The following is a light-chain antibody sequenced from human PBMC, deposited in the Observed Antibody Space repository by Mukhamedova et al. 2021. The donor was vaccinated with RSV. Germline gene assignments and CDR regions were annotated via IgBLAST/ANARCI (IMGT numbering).Light chain of an antibody. J-gene: IGKJ2*01. Sequence: WYQRRVHGKSPKLLIYKATNLQSGVPSRFSGSGSGTEFTLTISSLQPDDLATYYCQQCDTFPYTFGQGTKLEIK. CDR3: QQCDTFPYT. CDR2: KAT. V-gene: IGKV1-5*03.